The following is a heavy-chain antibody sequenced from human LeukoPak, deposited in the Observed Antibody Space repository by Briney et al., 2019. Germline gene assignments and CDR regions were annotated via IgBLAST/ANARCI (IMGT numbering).Heavy chain of an antibody. J-gene: IGHJ4*02. CDR1: GGSISSSSYY. D-gene: IGHD2-15*01. CDR2: IYYSGST. V-gene: IGHV4-39*01. CDR3: ARGGWNKFDY. Sequence: PSETLSLTCTVSGGSISSSSYYWGWIRQPPGKGLEWIGNIYYSGSTYYNPSLESRVTISVDTSKNQFSLKLSSVTAADTAVYYCARGGWNKFDYWGQGTLVTVSS.